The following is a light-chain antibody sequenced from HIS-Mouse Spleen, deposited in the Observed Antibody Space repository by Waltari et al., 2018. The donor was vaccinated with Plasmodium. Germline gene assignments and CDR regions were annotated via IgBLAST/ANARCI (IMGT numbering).Light chain of an antibody. J-gene: IGLJ2*01. CDR3: CSYAGSYTLV. CDR2: DVS. Sequence: QSALTQPRSVSGSPGQSVTISCTGTSSDVGGYNYVSWYQQHPGKAPKLMLYDVSKRPSGVPDRFAVSKSGQTASLTISGLQAEDEADYYCCSYAGSYTLVFGGGTKLTVL. CDR1: SSDVGGYNY. V-gene: IGLV2-11*01.